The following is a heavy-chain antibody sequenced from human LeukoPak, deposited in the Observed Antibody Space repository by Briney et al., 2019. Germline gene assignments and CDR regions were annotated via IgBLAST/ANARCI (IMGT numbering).Heavy chain of an antibody. J-gene: IGHJ4*02. Sequence: GESLKISCKGSGYSFTSYWIGWVRQMPGKGLECMGIIYPGDSDTRYSPSFQGQVTISADKSISTAYLQWSSLKASDTAMYNCARGGWCGGHCYEFDYWGQGTLVTVSS. D-gene: IGHD2-21*02. V-gene: IGHV5-51*01. CDR1: GYSFTSYW. CDR2: IYPGDSDT. CDR3: ARGGWCGGHCYEFDY.